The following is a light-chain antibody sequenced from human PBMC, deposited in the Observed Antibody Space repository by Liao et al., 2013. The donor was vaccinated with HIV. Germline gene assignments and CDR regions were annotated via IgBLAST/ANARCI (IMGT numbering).Light chain of an antibody. CDR1: KLGDKY. V-gene: IGLV3-1*01. Sequence: SYELTQPPSVSVSPGQTASITCSGDKLGDKYACWYQQKPGQSPVLVMSEDAKRPSGIPERFSGSNSGNTATLTISGTQAMDEADYYCQAWDSSTVVFGGGTKLTVL. CDR2: EDA. J-gene: IGLJ3*02. CDR3: QAWDSSTVV.